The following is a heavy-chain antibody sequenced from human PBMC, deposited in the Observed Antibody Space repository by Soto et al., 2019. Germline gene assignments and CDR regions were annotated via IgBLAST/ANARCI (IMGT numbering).Heavy chain of an antibody. Sequence: EHGGQLVQPGEYLRLSCAASGFTFRTFTMNWVRQAPGKGLEWVSGIIGGDGDKFYSDSVKGRFTISRDNSKDMLFLQMSSLRVDDTAVYYCAKDRDPDGIWTFDSWGQGTLVTVSS. CDR3: AKDRDPDGIWTFDS. J-gene: IGHJ5*01. D-gene: IGHD3-9*01. CDR2: IIGGDGDK. V-gene: IGHV3-23*01. CDR1: GFTFRTFT.